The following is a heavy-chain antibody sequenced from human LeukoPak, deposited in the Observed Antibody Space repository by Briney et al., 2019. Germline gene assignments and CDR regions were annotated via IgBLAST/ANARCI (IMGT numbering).Heavy chain of an antibody. CDR1: QFTFSNYW. CDR2: ISTDGTRT. V-gene: IGHV3-74*01. CDR3: ARGDIVVVELYYHYYMDV. J-gene: IGHJ6*03. Sequence: PGGSLRLSCAASQFTFSNYWMHWVRQAPGKGLVWVSRISTDGTRTDYADSVKGRFTVSRDNAKNTLFLQMNSLRAEDTAVYYCARGDIVVVELYYHYYMDVWGKGTTVTVSS. D-gene: IGHD2-2*01.